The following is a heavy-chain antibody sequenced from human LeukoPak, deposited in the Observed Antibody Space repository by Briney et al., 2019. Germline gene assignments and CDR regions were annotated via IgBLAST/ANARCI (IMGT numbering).Heavy chain of an antibody. CDR2: IYYSGST. CDR3: ASGPGIAVAGSRGALDH. V-gene: IGHV4-39*01. J-gene: IGHJ4*02. D-gene: IGHD6-19*01. CDR1: GGSISSSSYY. Sequence: PSETLSLTCTVSGGSISSSSYYWGWIRQPPGKGLEWIGSIYYSGSTYYNPSLKSRVTISVDTSKNQFSLKLSSVTAADTAVYYCASGPGIAVAGSRGALDHWGQGTLVTVSS.